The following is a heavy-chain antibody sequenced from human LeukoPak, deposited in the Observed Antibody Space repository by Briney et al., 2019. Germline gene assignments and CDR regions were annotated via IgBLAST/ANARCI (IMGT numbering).Heavy chain of an antibody. Sequence: SETLSLTCTVSGGSITSYYWNWIRQPAEKGLEWIGRIDTTDSTNYNPSLGSRVTLSVDTSKKQFSLRLSSVTAADTAVYYCATDHGGVTWVDGFDIWGQGTRVTVSS. D-gene: IGHD3-16*01. CDR2: IDTTDST. J-gene: IGHJ3*02. V-gene: IGHV4-4*07. CDR3: ATDHGGVTWVDGFDI. CDR1: GGSITSYY.